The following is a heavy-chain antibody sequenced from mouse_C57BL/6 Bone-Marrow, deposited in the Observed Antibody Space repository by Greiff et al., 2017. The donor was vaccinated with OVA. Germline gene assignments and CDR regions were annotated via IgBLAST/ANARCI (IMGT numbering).Heavy chain of an antibody. CDR1: GFNIKDDY. CDR3: TTGILLLRSAWFAY. Sequence: EVKLQQSGAELVRPGASVKLSCTASGFNIKDDYMHWVKQRPEQGLEWIGWIDPENGDTEYASKFQGKATITADTSSNTAYLQLSSLTSEDTAVYYCTTGILLLRSAWFAYWGQGTLVTVSA. D-gene: IGHD1-1*01. CDR2: IDPENGDT. J-gene: IGHJ3*01. V-gene: IGHV14-4*01.